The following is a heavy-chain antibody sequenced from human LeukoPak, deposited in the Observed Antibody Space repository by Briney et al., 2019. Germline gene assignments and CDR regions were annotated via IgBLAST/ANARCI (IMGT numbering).Heavy chain of an antibody. CDR3: AREVGPVDY. V-gene: IGHV3-23*01. Sequence: GGSLRLSCAASGFTFSIYAVLWVRRAPGKGLGWVSSNSSSGGSTNYADTVKGRFTIYRDNSKNTLYLQMNSVRAEDTAVNYCAREVGPVDYWGQGTLVTVSS. D-gene: IGHD1-26*01. CDR1: GFTFSIYA. J-gene: IGHJ4*02. CDR2: NSSSGGST.